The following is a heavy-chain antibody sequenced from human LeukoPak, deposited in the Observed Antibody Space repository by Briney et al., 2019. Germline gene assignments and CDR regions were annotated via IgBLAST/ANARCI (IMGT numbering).Heavy chain of an antibody. CDR2: ITNSGSTI. Sequence: GGSLRLSCAASGFTFSNFEMNWVRQAPGKGLEWVAYITNSGSTIYYADSVKGRFTISRDNAKKSLYLQMNSLRAEDTAVYYCARGAAGGDFDYWGQGTLVTVSS. D-gene: IGHD6-13*01. CDR1: GFTFSNFE. V-gene: IGHV3-48*03. CDR3: ARGAAGGDFDY. J-gene: IGHJ4*02.